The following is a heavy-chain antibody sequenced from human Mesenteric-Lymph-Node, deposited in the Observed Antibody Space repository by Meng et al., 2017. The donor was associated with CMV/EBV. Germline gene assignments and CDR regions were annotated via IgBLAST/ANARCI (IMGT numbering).Heavy chain of an antibody. Sequence: GESLKISCAASGFTFSSYWMHWVRQAPGKGLVWVSRINSDGSSTSYADSVKGRFTISRDNAKNSLYLQMNSLRAEDTAVYYCARSNYDYVWGSYRFDYWGQGTLVTVSS. D-gene: IGHD3-16*02. CDR2: INSDGSST. V-gene: IGHV3-74*01. CDR1: GFTFSSYW. CDR3: ARSNYDYVWGSYRFDY. J-gene: IGHJ4*02.